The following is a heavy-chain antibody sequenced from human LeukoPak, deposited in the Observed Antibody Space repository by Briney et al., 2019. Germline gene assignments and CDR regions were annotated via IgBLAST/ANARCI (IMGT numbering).Heavy chain of an antibody. CDR2: IYYSGST. CDR3: ARDFAPYQYYYDSSGYYFS. V-gene: IGHV4-39*07. Sequence: KPSETLSLTCTVSGGSISSSSYYWGWIRQPPGKGLEWTGSIYYSGSTYYTPSLKSRVTISVDTSKNQFSLKLSSVTAADTAVYYCARDFAPYQYYYDSSGYYFSWGQGTLVTVSS. J-gene: IGHJ5*02. CDR1: GGSISSSSYY. D-gene: IGHD3-22*01.